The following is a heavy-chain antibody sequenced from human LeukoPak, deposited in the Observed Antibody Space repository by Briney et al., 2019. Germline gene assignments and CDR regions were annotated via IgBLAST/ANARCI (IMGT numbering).Heavy chain of an antibody. D-gene: IGHD2-2*01. CDR2: IYYSGST. J-gene: IGHJ5*02. CDR3: ARRLRYCSSTSCLNWFDP. CDR1: GGSISSSSSY. Sequence: SETLSLTCTVSGGSISSSSSYWGWIRQPPGTGLEWIGSIYYSGSTYYNPSLKSRVTISVDTSKNQFSLKLSSVTAADTAVYYCARRLRYCSSTSCLNWFDPWGQGTLVTVSS. V-gene: IGHV4-39*01.